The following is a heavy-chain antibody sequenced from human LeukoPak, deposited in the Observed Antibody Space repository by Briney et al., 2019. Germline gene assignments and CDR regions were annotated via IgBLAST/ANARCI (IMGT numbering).Heavy chain of an antibody. Sequence: GESLKISCQGSGYSFTSYWIAWFRQMPGKGLEGMGIIYPADSDTRYSPSFQGQVSISADKSMSIAYLQWRSLKASDTAMYYCARPHYYGSGSYYSGFDIWGQGTMVTVSS. V-gene: IGHV5-51*01. J-gene: IGHJ3*02. D-gene: IGHD3-10*01. CDR3: ARPHYYGSGSYYSGFDI. CDR1: GYSFTSYW. CDR2: IYPADSDT.